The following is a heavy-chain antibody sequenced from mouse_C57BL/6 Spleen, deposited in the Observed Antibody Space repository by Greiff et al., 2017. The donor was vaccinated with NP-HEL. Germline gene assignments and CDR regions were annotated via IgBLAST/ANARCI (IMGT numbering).Heavy chain of an antibody. D-gene: IGHD2-5*01. CDR2: INPNYGTT. CDR1: GYSFTDYN. Sequence: VQLKQSGPELVKPGASVKISCKASGYSFTDYNMNWVKQSNGKSLEWIGVINPNYGTTSYNQKFKGKATLTVDQSSSTAYMQLNSLTSEDSAVYYCASFSYYSNSDFDYWGQGTTLTVSS. J-gene: IGHJ2*01. V-gene: IGHV1-39*01. CDR3: ASFSYYSNSDFDY.